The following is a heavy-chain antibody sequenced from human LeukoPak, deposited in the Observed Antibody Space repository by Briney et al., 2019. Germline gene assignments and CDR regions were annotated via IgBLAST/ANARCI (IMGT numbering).Heavy chain of an antibody. J-gene: IGHJ4*02. V-gene: IGHV1-18*01. CDR3: ARVLAVAGPFDN. Sequence: ASVKVSCKASGYTFTSYGISWVRQAPGQGLEWMGWISAYNGNTNYAQKLQGRVTMTTDTSTSTAYMELRGLRSDDTAVYYCARVLAVAGPFDNWGQGTLVTVSS. CDR1: GYTFTSYG. D-gene: IGHD6-19*01. CDR2: ISAYNGNT.